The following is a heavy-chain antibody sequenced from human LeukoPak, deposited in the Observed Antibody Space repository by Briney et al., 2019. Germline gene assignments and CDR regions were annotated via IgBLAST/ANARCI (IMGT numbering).Heavy chain of an antibody. Sequence: SLRLSCAATGTTVSDAWVSGVGQTPGKGLEWVARITSKSEGGTTDYAAPVKGRFTISRDDSEATLYLQINSLKTEDTAVYYCTTDRFSWGQGTPVTVSS. V-gene: IGHV3-15*01. CDR2: ITSKSEGGTT. CDR3: TTDRFS. J-gene: IGHJ5*02. CDR1: GTTVSDAW.